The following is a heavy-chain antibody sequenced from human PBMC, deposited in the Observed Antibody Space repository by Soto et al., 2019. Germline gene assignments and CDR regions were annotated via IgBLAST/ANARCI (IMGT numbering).Heavy chain of an antibody. CDR3: ARSDTGGLDFDS. J-gene: IGHJ4*02. D-gene: IGHD2-2*02. V-gene: IGHV4-59*01. CDR1: GGSISSYY. Sequence: PSETLSLTCTVSGGSISSYYWSWIRQPPGKGLEWIGYIYYSGSTNYNPSLKSRVTISVDTSKNQFSLKLSSVTAADTAVYYCARSDTGGLDFDSWGQGTLVTVSS. CDR2: IYYSGST.